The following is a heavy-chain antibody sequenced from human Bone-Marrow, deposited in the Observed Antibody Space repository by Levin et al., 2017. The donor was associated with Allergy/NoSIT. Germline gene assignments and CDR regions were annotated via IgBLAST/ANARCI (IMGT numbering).Heavy chain of an antibody. D-gene: IGHD3-10*01. CDR2: IHNGDRI. CDR3: VTRGH. CDR1: GFIVTSDF. V-gene: IGHV3-53*01. Sequence: GGSLRLSCAASGFIVTSDFMSWVRQSPGKGLQWVSMIHNGDRIYYTDSVKGRFTISRDSSKNTLYLEMNSLTAEDTAVYYCVTRGHWGQGTLVTVSS. J-gene: IGHJ4*02.